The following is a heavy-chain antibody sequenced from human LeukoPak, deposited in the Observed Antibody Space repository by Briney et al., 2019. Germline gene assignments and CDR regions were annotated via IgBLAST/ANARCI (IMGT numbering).Heavy chain of an antibody. CDR2: IYYSGST. V-gene: IGHV4-30-4*01. CDR1: GGSISSGDYY. CDR3: AREADYSGSYYFDP. D-gene: IGHD1-26*01. Sequence: SQTLSLTCTVSGGSISSGDYYWSWIRQPPGKGLEWIGYIYYSGSTYYNPSLKSRVTIPVDTSKNQFSLKLSSVTAADTAVYCCAREADYSGSYYFDPWGQGTLVTVSS. J-gene: IGHJ5*02.